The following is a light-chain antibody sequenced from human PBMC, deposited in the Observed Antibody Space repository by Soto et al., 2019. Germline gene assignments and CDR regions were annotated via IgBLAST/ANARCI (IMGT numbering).Light chain of an antibody. CDR1: QDIGND. J-gene: IGKJ2*01. V-gene: IGKV1-17*01. Sequence: DIQMTQSPSSLSASVGDRVTITCRASQDIGNDFGWYQQKPGKAPKRLIYAASSLQSGVPSRFSGSGSGTEFTLTISSLQPEDFATYYCLQHNTYPPPFGQGTKLEIK. CDR3: LQHNTYPPP. CDR2: AAS.